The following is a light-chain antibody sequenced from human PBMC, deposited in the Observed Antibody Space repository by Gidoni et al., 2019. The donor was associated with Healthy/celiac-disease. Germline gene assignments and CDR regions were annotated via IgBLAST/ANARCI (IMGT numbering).Light chain of an antibody. CDR3: QQRSNWPPICT. CDR1: QSVSSY. Sequence: VLTQSPPTLSLSPGERATLSCRGSQSVSSYLAWYQQKPDRAPRLLIYDASNRATGLPARCSGSGSWTEVTLTISSREPEDFAVYYCQQRSNWPPICTFXPXTKVDIK. V-gene: IGKV3-11*01. CDR2: DAS. J-gene: IGKJ3*01.